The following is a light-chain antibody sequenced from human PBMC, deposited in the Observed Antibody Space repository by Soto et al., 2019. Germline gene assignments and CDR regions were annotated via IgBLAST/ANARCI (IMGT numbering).Light chain of an antibody. V-gene: IGLV2-14*01. CDR2: EVT. CDR1: SSDVGVYNY. J-gene: IGLJ1*01. Sequence: SALTQPASVSGSPGQSITISCTGTSSDVGVYNYVSWYQQHPGKAPKVLIYEVTHRPSGVSNRFSGSKSGNTASLTISGLQAEDEADYYCSSYTSSSTVYVFGTGTKSPS. CDR3: SSYTSSSTVYV.